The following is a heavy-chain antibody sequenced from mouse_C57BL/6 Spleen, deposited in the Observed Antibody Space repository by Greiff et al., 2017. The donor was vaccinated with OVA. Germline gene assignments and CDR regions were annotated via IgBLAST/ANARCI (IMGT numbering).Heavy chain of an antibody. D-gene: IGHD3-3*01. J-gene: IGHJ2*01. Sequence: EVKVVESEGGLVQPGSSMKLSCTASGFTFSDYYMAWVRQVPEKGLEWVANINYDGSSTYYLDSLKSRFIISRDNAKNILYLQMSSLKSEDTATYYCARERDWFDYWGQGTTLTVSS. CDR1: GFTFSDYY. CDR3: ARERDWFDY. CDR2: INYDGSST. V-gene: IGHV5-16*01.